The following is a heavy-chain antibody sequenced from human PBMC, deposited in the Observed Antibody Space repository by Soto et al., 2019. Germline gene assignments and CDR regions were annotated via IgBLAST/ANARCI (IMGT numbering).Heavy chain of an antibody. V-gene: IGHV3-30*18. D-gene: IGHD5-12*01. CDR1: GFTFSSYG. J-gene: IGHJ5*02. Sequence: QVQLVESGGGVVQPGRSLRLSCAASGFTFSSYGMHWVRQAPGKGLEWVAVISYDGSNKYYADSVKGRFTISRDNSKNTLYLQMNSLRAEDTAVYYCAKERGYAWGWFDPWGQGTLVTVSS. CDR3: AKERGYAWGWFDP. CDR2: ISYDGSNK.